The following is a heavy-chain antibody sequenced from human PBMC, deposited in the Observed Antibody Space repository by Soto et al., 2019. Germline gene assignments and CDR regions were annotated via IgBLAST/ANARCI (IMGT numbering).Heavy chain of an antibody. J-gene: IGHJ5*02. CDR2: ISYDGSNK. D-gene: IGHD6-19*01. V-gene: IGHV3-30*18. CDR3: AKDPPGVAGTGGWFDP. CDR1: GFTFSSYG. Sequence: GGSLRLSCAASGFTFSSYGMHWVRQAPGKGLEWVAVISYDGSNKYYADSVKGRFTISRDNSKNTLYLQMNSLRAEDTAVYYCAKDPPGVAGTGGWFDPWGQGTLVTVS.